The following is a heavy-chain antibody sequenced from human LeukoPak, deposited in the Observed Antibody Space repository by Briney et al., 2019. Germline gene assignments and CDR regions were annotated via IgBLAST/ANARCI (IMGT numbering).Heavy chain of an antibody. CDR2: IIPIFGTA. Sequence: SVKVSCKASGGTFSSYAISWVRQAPGQGLEGMGRIIPIFGTANYAQKFQGRVTITTDESTSTAYMELSSLRSEDTAVYYCARDRGGYGGPRAFDYWGQGTLVTVSS. V-gene: IGHV1-69*05. D-gene: IGHD4-23*01. J-gene: IGHJ4*02. CDR1: GGTFSSYA. CDR3: ARDRGGYGGPRAFDY.